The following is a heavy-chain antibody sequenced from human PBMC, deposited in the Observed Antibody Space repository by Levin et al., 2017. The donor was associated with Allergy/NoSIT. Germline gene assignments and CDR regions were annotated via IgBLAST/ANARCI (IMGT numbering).Heavy chain of an antibody. CDR2: INHSGST. V-gene: IGHV4-34*01. J-gene: IGHJ5*02. CDR1: GGSFSGYY. CDR3: ARGTTTVTRNWFDP. Sequence: SETLSLTCAVYGGSFSGYYWSWIRQPPGKGLEWIGEINHSGSTNYNPSLKSRVTISVDTSKNQFSLKLSSVTAADTAVYYCARGTTTVTRNWFDPWGQGTLVTVSS. D-gene: IGHD4-17*01.